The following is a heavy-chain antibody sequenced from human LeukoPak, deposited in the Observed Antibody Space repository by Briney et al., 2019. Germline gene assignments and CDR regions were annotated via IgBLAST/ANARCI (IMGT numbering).Heavy chain of an antibody. J-gene: IGHJ4*02. CDR2: IYTSGST. Sequence: PSETLSLTCTVSGGSISSYYWSWIRQPAGKGLEWIGRIYTSGSTNYNPSLKSRVTMSVDTSKNQFSLKLSSVTAADTAVYYCARDKYDILTGCEYSDYWGQGTLVTVSS. D-gene: IGHD3-9*01. V-gene: IGHV4-4*07. CDR3: ARDKYDILTGCEYSDY. CDR1: GGSISSYY.